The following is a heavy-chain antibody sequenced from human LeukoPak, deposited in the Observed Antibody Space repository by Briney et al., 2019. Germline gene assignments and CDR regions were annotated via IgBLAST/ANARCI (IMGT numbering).Heavy chain of an antibody. CDR2: ISYDGSNK. V-gene: IGHV3-30-3*02. Sequence: GRSLRLSCAASGFTFSSYAMHWVRQAPGKGLEWVAVISYDGSNKYYADSVKGRFTISRDNSKNTLYLQMNSLRAEDTAVYYCAKFNYYGSGSSYLPYYYGMDVWGQGTTVTVSS. D-gene: IGHD3-10*01. J-gene: IGHJ6*02. CDR1: GFTFSSYA. CDR3: AKFNYYGSGSSYLPYYYGMDV.